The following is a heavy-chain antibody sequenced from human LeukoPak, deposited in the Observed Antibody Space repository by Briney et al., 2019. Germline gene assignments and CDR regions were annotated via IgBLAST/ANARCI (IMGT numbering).Heavy chain of an antibody. CDR2: IYTSGST. CDR1: GGSIISSNYY. V-gene: IGHV4-61*02. D-gene: IGHD6-6*01. Sequence: SETLSLTCSVSGGSIISSNYYWSWIRQPAGKGLEWIGRIYTSGSTNYNPSLKSRVTMSVDTSKNQISLKVNSVTAADTAVYYCARESYSSSYLFDFWGQGTLVTVSS. CDR3: ARESYSSSYLFDF. J-gene: IGHJ4*02.